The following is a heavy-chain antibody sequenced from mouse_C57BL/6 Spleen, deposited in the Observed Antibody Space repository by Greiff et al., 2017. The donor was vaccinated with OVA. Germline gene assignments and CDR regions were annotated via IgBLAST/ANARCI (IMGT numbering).Heavy chain of an antibody. V-gene: IGHV1-26*01. Sequence: VQLQQSGPELVKPGASVKISCKASGYTFTDYYMNWVKQSHGKSLEWIGDINPNNGGTSYNQKFKGKATLTVDKSSSTAYMELRSLTSEDSAVYYCARGNYDYDGGYFDVWGTGTTVTVSS. D-gene: IGHD2-4*01. J-gene: IGHJ1*03. CDR2: INPNNGGT. CDR3: ARGNYDYDGGYFDV. CDR1: GYTFTDYY.